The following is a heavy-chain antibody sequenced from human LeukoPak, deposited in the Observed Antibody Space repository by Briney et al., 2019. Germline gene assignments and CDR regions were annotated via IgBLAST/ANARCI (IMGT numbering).Heavy chain of an antibody. Sequence: ASVKVSCKASGYTFTGYYMHWVRQAPGEGLEWMGWINPNSGGTNYAQKSQGRVTMTRATSISTAYMELSRLRSDDTAVYYCARGLPRVAAAGTRSWYDPWGQGTLVTVSS. D-gene: IGHD6-13*01. CDR2: INPNSGGT. J-gene: IGHJ5*02. CDR1: GYTFTGYY. CDR3: ARGLPRVAAAGTRSWYDP. V-gene: IGHV1-2*02.